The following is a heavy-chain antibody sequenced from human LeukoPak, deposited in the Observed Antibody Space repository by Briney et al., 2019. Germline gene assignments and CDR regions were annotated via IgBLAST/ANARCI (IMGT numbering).Heavy chain of an antibody. CDR2: ISGSGGST. V-gene: IGHV3-23*01. D-gene: IGHD4-17*01. Sequence: GGSLRLSCAASGFTFSSYAMSWVRQAPGKGLEWVSAISGSGGSTYYADSVKGRFTISRDNSKNTPYLQMNSLRAEDTAVYYCAKCGRGDYVLNFDYWGQGTLVTVSS. CDR1: GFTFSSYA. J-gene: IGHJ4*02. CDR3: AKCGRGDYVLNFDY.